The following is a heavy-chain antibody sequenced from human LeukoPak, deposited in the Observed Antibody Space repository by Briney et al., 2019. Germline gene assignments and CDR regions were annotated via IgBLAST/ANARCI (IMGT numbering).Heavy chain of an antibody. CDR3: AELGITMIGGV. Sequence: GGSLRLSCVGSGFIFNDYGMSWVRQVPGKGLEWVSGINWNGGSTSYADSVKGRFTISRDNAKNSLYLQMNSLRAEDTAVYYCAELGITMIGGVWGKGTTVTISS. CDR1: GFIFNDYG. D-gene: IGHD3-10*02. CDR2: INWNGGST. V-gene: IGHV3-20*04. J-gene: IGHJ6*04.